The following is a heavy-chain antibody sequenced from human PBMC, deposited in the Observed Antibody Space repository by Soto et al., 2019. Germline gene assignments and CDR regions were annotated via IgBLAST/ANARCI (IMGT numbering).Heavy chain of an antibody. V-gene: IGHV4-34*01. CDR1: GGSFSGYY. CDR2: INHSGST. Sequence: QVQLQQWGAGLLKPSETLSLTCAVYGGSFSGYYWSWIRQPPGKGLEWSGEINHSGSTNYNPSLKSRVTISVDTSKTQFSLELSSVTAADTAVYYCARGRTTMVRPKYYYYMDVWGKGTTVTVSS. D-gene: IGHD3-10*01. J-gene: IGHJ6*03. CDR3: ARGRTTMVRPKYYYYMDV.